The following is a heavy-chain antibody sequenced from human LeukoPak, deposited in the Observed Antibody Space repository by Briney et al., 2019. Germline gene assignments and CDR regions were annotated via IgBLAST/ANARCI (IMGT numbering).Heavy chain of an antibody. CDR2: TSAYNGNT. J-gene: IGHJ3*02. CDR1: GYTFTNYG. Sequence: VASVKVSCKASGYTFTNYGISWVRQAPGHGLEWTGWTSAYNGNTKYAQNVQGRVMMTTDTSTSTAYMELRSLRSDDTAVYYCARDGEYSGSYYGPFDIWGQGTMVTVSS. D-gene: IGHD1-26*01. V-gene: IGHV1-18*01. CDR3: ARDGEYSGSYYGPFDI.